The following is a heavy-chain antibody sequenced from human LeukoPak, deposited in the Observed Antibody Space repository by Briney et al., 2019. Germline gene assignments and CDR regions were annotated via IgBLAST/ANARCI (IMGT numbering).Heavy chain of an antibody. D-gene: IGHD6-6*01. V-gene: IGHV3-21*01. Sequence: AGGSLRLSCAASGFTFSSYSMNWVRQAPGKGLEWVSSISSSYIYYADSVKGRFTISRDNAKNSLYLQMNSLRAEDTAVYYCARAALVYSSSSADYMDVWGKGTTVTVSS. CDR2: ISSSYI. CDR3: ARAALVYSSSSADYMDV. CDR1: GFTFSSYS. J-gene: IGHJ6*03.